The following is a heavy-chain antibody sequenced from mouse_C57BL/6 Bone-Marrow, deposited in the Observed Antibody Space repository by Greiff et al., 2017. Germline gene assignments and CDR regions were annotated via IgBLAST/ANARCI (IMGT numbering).Heavy chain of an antibody. CDR3: AIITTGYAMDY. Sequence: EVKVVESGGGLVKPGGSLKLSCAASGFTFSSYTMSWVRQTPEKRLEWVATISGGGGNTYYPDSVKGRFTISSDNAKNTLYLQMSSLRSEDPALYYCAIITTGYAMDYWGQGTSVTVSS. CDR1: GFTFSSYT. J-gene: IGHJ4*01. V-gene: IGHV5-9*01. D-gene: IGHD1-2*01. CDR2: ISGGGGNT.